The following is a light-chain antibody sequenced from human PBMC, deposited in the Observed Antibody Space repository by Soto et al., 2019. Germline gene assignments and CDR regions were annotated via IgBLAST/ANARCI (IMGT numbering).Light chain of an antibody. J-gene: IGLJ1*01. Sequence: QSVLTQPPSVSATPGQKVTISCSGSGSNLGRNYVSWYQQLPGTAPKLLIYDNVYRFSGIPDRFSASKSGTSATLGITGLQTGDDGDYYCGSWDNILRAYVFGTGTKVTVL. V-gene: IGLV1-51*01. CDR1: GSNLGRNY. CDR3: GSWDNILRAYV. CDR2: DNV.